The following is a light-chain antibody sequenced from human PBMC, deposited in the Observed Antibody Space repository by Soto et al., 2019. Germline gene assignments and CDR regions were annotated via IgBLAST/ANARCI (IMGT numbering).Light chain of an antibody. CDR1: SNDIGGYNY. CDR2: EVN. Sequence: QSALTQPASVSGSPGQSITISCTGTSNDIGGYNYVSWYQQHPGEAPKLMIYEVNYRPSGVSNRFSGSKSGNTASLTISGLQAEDEADYYCSSYTINCHVIFGGGTKLTVL. J-gene: IGLJ2*01. CDR3: SSYTINCHVI. V-gene: IGLV2-14*01.